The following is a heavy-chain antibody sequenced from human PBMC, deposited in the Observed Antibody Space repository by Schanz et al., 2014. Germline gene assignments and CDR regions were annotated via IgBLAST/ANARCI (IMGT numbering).Heavy chain of an antibody. CDR3: ARRSVSPSGNSYGYVVAWFDP. V-gene: IGHV4-4*02. J-gene: IGHJ5*02. Sequence: QVQLQESGPGLVKTSETLSLTCTVSGGSISSSNWWSWVRQPPGKGLGWIEEIYHSGSTNYKPPLKSRVTISADKPKTQFSLKLGSVTAADTAVYYCARRSVSPSGNSYGYVVAWFDPWGQGTLVTVSS. D-gene: IGHD5-18*01. CDR2: IYHSGST. CDR1: GGSISSSNW.